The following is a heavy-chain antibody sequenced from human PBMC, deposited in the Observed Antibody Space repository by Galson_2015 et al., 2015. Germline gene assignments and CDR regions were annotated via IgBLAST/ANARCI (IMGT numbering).Heavy chain of an antibody. CDR3: ARDGSVGAPPYYFDY. CDR1: GFTFSSYA. J-gene: IGHJ4*02. D-gene: IGHD1-26*01. V-gene: IGHV3-30-3*01. Sequence: SLRLSCAASGFTFSSYAMHWVRQAPGKGLEWVAVISYDGSNKYYADSVKGRFTISRDNSKNTLYLQMNSLRAEDTAVYYCARDGSVGAPPYYFDYWGQGTLVTVSS. CDR2: ISYDGSNK.